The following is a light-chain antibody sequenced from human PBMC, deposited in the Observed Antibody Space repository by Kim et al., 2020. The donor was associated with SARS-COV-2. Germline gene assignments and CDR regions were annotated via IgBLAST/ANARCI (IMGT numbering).Light chain of an antibody. Sequence: SSELTQDPAVSVALGQTVRITCQGDRLRRYYASWYQQRPGQAPILVIHGKNNRPSGIPDRFSGSHSGTTASLTITGAQAEDEADYYCNSRDLSGNHVVFGGGTQLTVL. CDR3: NSRDLSGNHVV. J-gene: IGLJ2*01. V-gene: IGLV3-19*01. CDR1: RLRRYY. CDR2: GKN.